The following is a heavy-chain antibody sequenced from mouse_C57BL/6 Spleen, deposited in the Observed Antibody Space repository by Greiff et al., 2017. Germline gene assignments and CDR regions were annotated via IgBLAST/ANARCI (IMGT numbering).Heavy chain of an antibody. V-gene: IGHV1-82*01. CDR2: IYPGDGDT. Sequence: QVHVKQSGPELVKPGASVKISCKASGYAFSSSWMNWVKQRPGKGLEWIGRIYPGDGDTNYNGKFKGKATLTADKSSSTAYMQLSSLTSEDSAVYFCARSIYDGYYDYAMDYWGQGTSVTVSS. J-gene: IGHJ4*01. CDR1: GYAFSSSW. CDR3: ARSIYDGYYDYAMDY. D-gene: IGHD2-3*01.